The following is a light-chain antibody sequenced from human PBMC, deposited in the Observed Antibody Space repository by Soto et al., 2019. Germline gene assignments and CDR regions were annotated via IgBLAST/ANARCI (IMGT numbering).Light chain of an antibody. CDR1: SSDVGKYDY. CDR2: EVT. V-gene: IGLV2-14*01. Sequence: QSALTQPPSASGSRGQSVTISCTGTSSDVGKYDYVSWFQHHPGKAPKLIIYEVTTRPSGVSAHFSGSKSGNAASLTISGLQAVDEADYYCSSHTRNNSWVFGGGTKLTVL. CDR3: SSHTRNNSWV. J-gene: IGLJ3*02.